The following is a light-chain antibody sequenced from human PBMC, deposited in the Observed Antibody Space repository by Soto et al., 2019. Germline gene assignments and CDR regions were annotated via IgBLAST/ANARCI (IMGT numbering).Light chain of an antibody. CDR1: QSIGSN. Sequence: DLQMTQSPSSLSASVRDRVTITCRASQSIGSNLNWYQQSPGKAPKLLVYATSSLQSGVPSRFSGSGSGTDFTLTISSLQPEDFATYYCQQSYSTPPGTFGQGTKVDIK. J-gene: IGKJ1*01. V-gene: IGKV1-39*01. CDR3: QQSYSTPPGT. CDR2: ATS.